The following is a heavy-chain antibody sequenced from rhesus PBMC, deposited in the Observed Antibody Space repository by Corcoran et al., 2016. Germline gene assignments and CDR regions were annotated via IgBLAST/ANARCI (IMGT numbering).Heavy chain of an antibody. J-gene: IGHJ3*01. CDR1: GYSFRSAYG. CDR3: ARVNTYHAFDF. Sequence: QVQLQESGPGLVKPSETLSLSCDVSGYSFRSAYGWNWLRQPPGKGLEWIGYIGGSSGSTDYNASLKSRVTISKDTSKNQFSLTLSSVTAADTAVYHCARVNTYHAFDFWGQGLRVTVAS. D-gene: IGHD2-15*01. CDR2: IGGSSGST. V-gene: IGHV4-127*01.